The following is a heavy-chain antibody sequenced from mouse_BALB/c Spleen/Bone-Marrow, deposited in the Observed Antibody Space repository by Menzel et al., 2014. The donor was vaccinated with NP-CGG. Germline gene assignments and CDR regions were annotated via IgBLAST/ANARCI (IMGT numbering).Heavy chain of an antibody. J-gene: IGHJ4*01. Sequence: EVQLVESGGGLVQPKGSLKLSCAASGFTFNTYAMHWVCQAPGKGLDWVARIRSKSNNYATYYADSVKDRFTISRDDSQSMLWLRMSSGKAEGTARYCGVREGVPFAMDYWGQGTSVTVSS. CDR2: IRSKSNNYAT. CDR1: GFTFNTYA. CDR3: VREGVPFAMDY. V-gene: IGHV10-3*03.